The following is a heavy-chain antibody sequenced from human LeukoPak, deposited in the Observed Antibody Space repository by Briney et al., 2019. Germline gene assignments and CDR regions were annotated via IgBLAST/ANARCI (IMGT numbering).Heavy chain of an antibody. CDR2: IYQSVTT. Sequence: SETLPLTCAVSGYSISSGYYWGWIRQPPGKGLEWIGSIYQSVTTYYSPSLKSRVAISADTPKNQFSLTLTSVTAADMAVYYCARGSNYYYSMDVWGKGTTVTVSS. J-gene: IGHJ6*04. V-gene: IGHV4-38-2*01. CDR3: ARGSNYYYSMDV. D-gene: IGHD3/OR15-3a*01. CDR1: GYSISSGYY.